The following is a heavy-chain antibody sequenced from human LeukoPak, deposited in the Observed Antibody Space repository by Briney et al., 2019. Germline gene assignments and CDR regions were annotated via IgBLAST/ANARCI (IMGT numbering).Heavy chain of an antibody. Sequence: PGGSLRLSCAVSGFTFSRYAMHWVGQAPGKRLEWVAFIRYDGSNKYYADSVKGRFTISRDNSKNTLYLQMNSLRAEDTAVYYCAKGSKEVLFTRDHYMDVWGKGTTVTISS. CDR1: GFTFSRYA. CDR2: IRYDGSNK. J-gene: IGHJ6*03. CDR3: AKGSKEVLFTRDHYMDV. V-gene: IGHV3-30*02. D-gene: IGHD3-3*01.